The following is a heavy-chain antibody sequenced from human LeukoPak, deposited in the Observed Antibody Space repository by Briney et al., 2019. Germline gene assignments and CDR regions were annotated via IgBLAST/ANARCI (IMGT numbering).Heavy chain of an antibody. D-gene: IGHD5-24*01. CDR3: AKGLKMATIPHYFDY. V-gene: IGHV3-33*06. J-gene: IGHJ4*02. Sequence: GGSLRLSCAASGFTFSSYGMHWVRQAPGKGLEWVAVILSDGSKEFYTDSVKGRFTISRDNSKNTLYLQMNSLRAEDTAVYYCAKGLKMATIPHYFDYWGQGTLVTVSS. CDR2: ILSDGSKE. CDR1: GFTFSSYG.